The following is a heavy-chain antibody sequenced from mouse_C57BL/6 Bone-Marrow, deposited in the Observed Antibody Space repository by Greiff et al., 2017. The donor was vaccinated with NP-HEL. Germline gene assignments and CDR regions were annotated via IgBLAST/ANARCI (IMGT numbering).Heavy chain of an antibody. CDR3: ARRIYYYGSSRYFDV. J-gene: IGHJ1*03. V-gene: IGHV1-50*01. Sequence: QVQLQQPGAELVKPGASVKLSCKASGYTFTSYWMQWVKQRPGQGLEWIGEIDPSASYTNYNQKFKGKATLTVDTSSSTAYMQLSSLTSEDSAVYYCARRIYYYGSSRYFDVWGTGTTVTVSS. CDR1: GYTFTSYW. D-gene: IGHD1-1*01. CDR2: IDPSASYT.